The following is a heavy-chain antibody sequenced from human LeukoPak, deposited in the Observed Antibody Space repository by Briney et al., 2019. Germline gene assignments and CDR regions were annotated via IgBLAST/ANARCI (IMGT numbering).Heavy chain of an antibody. CDR1: GGSISSYY. Sequence: SETLSLTCTVAGGSISSYYWSWIRQPPGKGLEWIGYIYYSGSANYNPSLKSRVTTSVDTSKNQFSLKLSSVTAADTAVYYCATGQDYYDSSGYFDYWGQGTLVTVSS. CDR3: ATGQDYYDSSGYFDY. D-gene: IGHD3-22*01. J-gene: IGHJ4*02. CDR2: IYYSGSA. V-gene: IGHV4-59*01.